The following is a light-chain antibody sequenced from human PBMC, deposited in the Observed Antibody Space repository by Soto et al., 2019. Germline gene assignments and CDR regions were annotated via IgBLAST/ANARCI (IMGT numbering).Light chain of an antibody. CDR1: QAISSY. V-gene: IGKV1-9*01. CDR3: QQLNSEPYT. Sequence: IQLTQSPSFLSASVGDTVTINCRASQAISSYFAWYQQKPGKAPQLLIYATSTLRSGVPSRFSGKRSGTEFTLTISSLQPEAFATYHCQQLNSEPYTFGQGTK. CDR2: ATS. J-gene: IGKJ2*01.